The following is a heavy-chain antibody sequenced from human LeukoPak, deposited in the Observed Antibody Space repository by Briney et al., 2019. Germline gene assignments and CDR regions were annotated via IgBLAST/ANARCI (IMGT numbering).Heavy chain of an antibody. CDR2: TRFDGSIK. CDR3: ARWGGTRQYYFDY. CDR1: GFIFSDYC. D-gene: IGHD1-1*01. Sequence: PGRSLRLSCAVSGFIFSDYCFHWVRQAPGKGLEWVAVTRFDGSIKQYADSVKGRFTISRDDSKNTLYLQMNSLKSEDTAVYYCARWGGTRQYYFDYWGRGTLVTVSS. J-gene: IGHJ4*02. V-gene: IGHV3-33*01.